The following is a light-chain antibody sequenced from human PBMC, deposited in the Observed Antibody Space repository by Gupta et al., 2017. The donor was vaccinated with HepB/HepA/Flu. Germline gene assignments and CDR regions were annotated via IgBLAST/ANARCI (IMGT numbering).Light chain of an antibody. CDR1: QSISIY. CDR2: AAS. Sequence: DIQMTQSPSSLSASVGDRVTITCRASQSISIYLNWYQQKPGKAPKLLIYAASSLQSGVSSRFSGSGSGTDFTLTISSLQPEDFATYFCQQSYSTPLTFGGETKVEIK. J-gene: IGKJ4*01. V-gene: IGKV1-39*01. CDR3: QQSYSTPLT.